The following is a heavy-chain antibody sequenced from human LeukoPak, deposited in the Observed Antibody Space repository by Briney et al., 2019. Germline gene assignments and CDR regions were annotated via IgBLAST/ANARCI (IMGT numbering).Heavy chain of an antibody. Sequence: ASMKVSCKASGGTFNNYAISWVRQAPGQGLEWMGGIIPIFDTPNYAQKFQGRVTITTDESTSTAYMELSSLRSEDTAVYYCARVLFYGDHRGFDYWGQGTLVTVSS. CDR1: GGTFNNYA. V-gene: IGHV1-69*05. D-gene: IGHD4-17*01. J-gene: IGHJ4*02. CDR3: ARVLFYGDHRGFDY. CDR2: IIPIFDTP.